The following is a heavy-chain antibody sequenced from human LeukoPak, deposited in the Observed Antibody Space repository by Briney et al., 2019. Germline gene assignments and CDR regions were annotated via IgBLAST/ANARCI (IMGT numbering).Heavy chain of an antibody. CDR2: ISYDGSNK. Sequence: PGGSLRLSCAASGFTFSSYGMHWVRQAPGKGLDWVAVISYDGSNKYYADSVKGRFTISRDNSKNTLYLQMNSLRAEDTAVYYCARGSSEVDYWGQGTLVTVSS. CDR3: ARGSSEVDY. D-gene: IGHD6-6*01. J-gene: IGHJ4*02. V-gene: IGHV3-30*03. CDR1: GFTFSSYG.